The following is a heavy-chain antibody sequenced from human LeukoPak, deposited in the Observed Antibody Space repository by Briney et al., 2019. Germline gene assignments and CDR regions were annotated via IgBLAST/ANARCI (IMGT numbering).Heavy chain of an antibody. CDR1: GGSISSYY. J-gene: IGHJ5*02. V-gene: IGHV4-59*01. Sequence: PSETLSLTCTVSGGSISSYYWSWIRQPPGKGLEWIGYIYYSGSTNYKPSLKSRVTISVETSKNQFSLKLSSVTAADTAVYYCARLRNYYDRSGYKQLWFDPWGQGTLVTVSS. CDR2: IYYSGST. CDR3: ARLRNYYDRSGYKQLWFDP. D-gene: IGHD3-22*01.